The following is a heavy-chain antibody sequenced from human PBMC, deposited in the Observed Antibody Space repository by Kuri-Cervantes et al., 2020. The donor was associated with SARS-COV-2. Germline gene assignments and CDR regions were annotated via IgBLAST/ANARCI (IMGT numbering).Heavy chain of an antibody. D-gene: IGHD6-19*01. Sequence: ASVKVSCKASGYTFTGYYMHWVRQAPGQGLEWMGWINPNSGGTNYAQKFRGRVTMTRDTSISTAYMELSRLRSDDTAVYYCAREGIAVAGTFDWGQGTLVTVSS. CDR1: GYTFTGYY. CDR3: AREGIAVAGTFD. J-gene: IGHJ4*02. CDR2: INPNSGGT. V-gene: IGHV1-2*02.